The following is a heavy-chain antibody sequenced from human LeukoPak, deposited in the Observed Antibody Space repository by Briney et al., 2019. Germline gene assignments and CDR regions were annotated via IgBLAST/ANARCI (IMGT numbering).Heavy chain of an antibody. CDR3: ARVGDGYHPYYYGMDV. CDR2: IYYSGST. J-gene: IGHJ6*02. Sequence: SETLSLTCTVSGGSISSYYWSWIRQPPGKGLEWIGYIYYSGSTNYNPSLKSRVTISVDTSKNQFSLKLSSVTAADTAVYYCARVGDGYHPYYYGMDVWGQGATVTVSS. D-gene: IGHD5-24*01. V-gene: IGHV4-59*01. CDR1: GGSISSYY.